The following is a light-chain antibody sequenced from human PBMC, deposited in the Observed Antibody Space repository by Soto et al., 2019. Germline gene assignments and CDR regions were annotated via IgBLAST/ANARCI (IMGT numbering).Light chain of an antibody. CDR3: SSYSSSSTPDV. Sequence: QSVLTQPASVSGSPGQSITISCTGTSSDVGGSNYISWYQQHPGSAPKLVLYYVSSRPSGVSNRFSGSKSGNTASLTISGLQAADEDDYYCSSYSSSSTPDVFGGGTKLTVL. J-gene: IGLJ2*01. CDR2: YVS. V-gene: IGLV2-14*03. CDR1: SSDVGGSNY.